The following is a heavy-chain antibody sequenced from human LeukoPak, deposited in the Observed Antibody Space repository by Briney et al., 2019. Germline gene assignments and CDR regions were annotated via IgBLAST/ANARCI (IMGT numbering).Heavy chain of an antibody. J-gene: IGHJ6*03. CDR1: GGSISNYY. Sequence: SETLSLTCTVSGGSISNYYWTWIRQPAGKGLEWIGRIYTSGSTNYNPSLKSRVTISVDTSKNQFSLKLSSVTAADTAVYYCARTVYYYYYYMDVWGKGTTVTISS. V-gene: IGHV4-4*07. CDR2: IYTSGST. CDR3: ARTVYYYYYYMDV. D-gene: IGHD4-17*01.